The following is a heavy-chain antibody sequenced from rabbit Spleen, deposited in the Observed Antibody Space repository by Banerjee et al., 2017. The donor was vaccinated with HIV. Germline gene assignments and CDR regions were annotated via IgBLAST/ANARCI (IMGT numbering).Heavy chain of an antibody. CDR3: ARDTSSSFSTYGMDL. Sequence: QQQLEESGGGLVKPGGSLTLTCKASGVSFSVSSYMCWVRQAPGKGLEWIACIEAGTSGFTYFANWAKGRFTISMTSSTTVTLQMTSLTAADTATYFCARDTSSSFSTYGMDLWGPGTLVTVS. J-gene: IGHJ6*01. CDR2: IEAGTSGFT. CDR1: GVSFSVSSY. D-gene: IGHD1-1*01. V-gene: IGHV1S45*01.